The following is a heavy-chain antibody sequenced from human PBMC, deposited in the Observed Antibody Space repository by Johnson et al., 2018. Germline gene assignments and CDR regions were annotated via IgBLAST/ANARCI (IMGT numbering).Heavy chain of an antibody. Sequence: VQLVQSGGVLVQPGRSLRLSCTASGFNFGDYAMTWFRQAPGKGLEWVGIIRRIAYGGTTEYAASAKGRFTISRDDSKSIAYLQMNSLKTEDTAVYYCSRVVVAALYMDVWGKGTTVTVSS. D-gene: IGHD2-15*01. CDR3: SRVVVAALYMDV. CDR1: GFNFGDYA. V-gene: IGHV3-49*03. CDR2: IRRIAYGGTT. J-gene: IGHJ6*03.